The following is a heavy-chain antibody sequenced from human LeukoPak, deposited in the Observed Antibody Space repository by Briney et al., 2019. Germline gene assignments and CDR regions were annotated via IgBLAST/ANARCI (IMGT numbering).Heavy chain of an antibody. D-gene: IGHD3-10*01. J-gene: IGHJ4*02. Sequence: PSQTLSLTCTVSGGSISSGDYYWSWIRQPPGKGLEWIGYIYYSGSTNYNPSLKSRVTISVDTSKNQFSLKLSSVTAADTAVYYCARDGYYYGSGSYSPFDYWGQGTLVTVSS. CDR3: ARDGYYYGSGSYSPFDY. CDR2: IYYSGST. V-gene: IGHV4-61*08. CDR1: GGSISSGDYY.